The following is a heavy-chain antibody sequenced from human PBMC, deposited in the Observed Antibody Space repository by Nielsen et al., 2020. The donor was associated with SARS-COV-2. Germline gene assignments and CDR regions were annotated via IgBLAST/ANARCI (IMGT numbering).Heavy chain of an antibody. J-gene: IGHJ4*02. D-gene: IGHD5-18*01. Sequence: ASVKVSCMASGYTFTSYYMHWVRQAPGQGLEWMGIINPSGGSTSYAQKFQGRVTMTRDTSTSTVYMELSSLRSEDTAVYYCARVRGDTAMVSWGQGTLVTVSS. CDR1: GYTFTSYY. CDR2: INPSGGST. V-gene: IGHV1-46*01. CDR3: ARVRGDTAMVS.